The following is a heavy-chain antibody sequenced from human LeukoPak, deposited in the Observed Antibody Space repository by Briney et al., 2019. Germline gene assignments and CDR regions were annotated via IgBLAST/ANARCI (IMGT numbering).Heavy chain of an antibody. CDR2: IYHSGST. D-gene: IGHD6-13*01. CDR1: GGSISSGGYS. J-gene: IGHJ2*01. CDR3: ARDSAAADYWYFDL. Sequence: PSETLSLTCAVSGGSISSGGYSWSWIRQPPGKGLEWIGYIYHSGSTYYNPSLKSRVTISVDRSKNQFSLKLSSVTAADTAVYYCARDSAAADYWYFDLWGRGTLVTVSS. V-gene: IGHV4-30-2*01.